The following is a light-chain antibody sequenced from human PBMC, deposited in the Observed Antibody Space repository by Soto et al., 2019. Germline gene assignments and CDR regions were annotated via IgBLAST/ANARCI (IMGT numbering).Light chain of an antibody. CDR3: ASHTTSLTWV. CDR1: GSDIGAYNH. Sequence: QSVLTQAASASGSPGQSITISCTGTGSDIGAYNHVSWYQQHPGKAPKVLIYEVSDRPSGISNRFSGSKSGNTASLTISGLQAEDEADYYCASHTTSLTWVFGGGTKLTVL. V-gene: IGLV2-14*01. CDR2: EVS. J-gene: IGLJ3*02.